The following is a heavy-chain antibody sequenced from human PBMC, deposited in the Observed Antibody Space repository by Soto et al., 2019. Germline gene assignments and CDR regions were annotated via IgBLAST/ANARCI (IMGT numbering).Heavy chain of an antibody. CDR1: GYTFTSYG. D-gene: IGHD6-13*01. V-gene: IGHV1-18*01. Sequence: ASVKVSCKASGYTFTSYGISLVRQAPGQGLEWMGWISAYNGNTNYAQKLQGRVTMTRDTSTSTAYMELSSLRSDDTAVYYCAAPGYRGSSTHWGQGTLVTVSS. CDR3: AAPGYRGSSTH. J-gene: IGHJ4*02. CDR2: ISAYNGNT.